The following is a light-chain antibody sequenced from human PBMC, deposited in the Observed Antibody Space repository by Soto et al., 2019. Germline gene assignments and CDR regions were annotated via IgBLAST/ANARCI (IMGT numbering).Light chain of an antibody. J-gene: IGKJ4*01. CDR3: QQRSNWPT. V-gene: IGKV3D-20*02. CDR2: GAS. Sequence: EILLTQSPXTLSXXPXEXVTLSCWASQSITSTSIAWYQHKPGLAPRLLVYGASRRATGIPDRFSGSGSGTDFTLTISRLEPEDFAVYYCQQRSNWPTFGGGTKVDIK. CDR1: QSITSTS.